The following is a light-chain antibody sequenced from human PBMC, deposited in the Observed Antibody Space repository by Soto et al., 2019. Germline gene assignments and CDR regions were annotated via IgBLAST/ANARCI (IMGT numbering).Light chain of an antibody. CDR2: RAS. J-gene: IGKJ5*01. CDR3: QQYGSSPPIT. CDR1: QSINSN. V-gene: IGKV3-20*01. Sequence: ENVLTQSPATLSVSPGERATLSCRASQSINSNLAWYQQKPGQAPRLLMFRASIRATGFPARFSGSGSGTDFTLTISRLEPEDFAVYYCQQYGSSPPITFGQGTRLEIK.